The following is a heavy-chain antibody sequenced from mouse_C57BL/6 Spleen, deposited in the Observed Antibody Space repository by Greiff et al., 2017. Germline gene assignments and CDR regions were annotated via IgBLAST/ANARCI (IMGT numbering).Heavy chain of an antibody. V-gene: IGHV5-4*01. Sequence: EVKLVEPGGGLVKPGGSLKLSCAASGFTFSSYAMSWVRQTPEKRLEWVATISDGGSYTYYPDNVKGRYTISRDNAKNNLYLQMSHLKSDDTAMYYCARDYYGSFYYFDYWGQGTTLTVSS. D-gene: IGHD1-1*01. CDR2: ISDGGSYT. CDR1: GFTFSSYA. CDR3: ARDYYGSFYYFDY. J-gene: IGHJ2*01.